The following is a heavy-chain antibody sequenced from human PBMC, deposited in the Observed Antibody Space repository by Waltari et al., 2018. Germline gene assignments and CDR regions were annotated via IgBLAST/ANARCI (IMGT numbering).Heavy chain of an antibody. CDR3: LSSSSKSWFDP. J-gene: IGHJ5*02. CDR1: GGSISSGSYY. CDR2: IYTSGST. D-gene: IGHD6-6*01. Sequence: QVQLQESGPGLVKPSQTLSLTCTVSGGSISSGSYYWSWIRQPAGKGLEWIGRIYTSGSTNYNPSLKSRVTMTRNTAISTAYMELSSLRSEDTAVYYCLSSSSKSWFDPWGQGTLVTVSS. V-gene: IGHV4-61*02.